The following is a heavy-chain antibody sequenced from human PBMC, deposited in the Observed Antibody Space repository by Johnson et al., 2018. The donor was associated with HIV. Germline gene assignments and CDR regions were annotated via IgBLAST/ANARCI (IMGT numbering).Heavy chain of an antibody. CDR1: GFMFSRYA. Sequence: VQLVESGGGVVQPGRSLRLSCEASGFMFSRYALAWVRQAPGKGLEWVANIKQAGSEKYYVDSVKGRFTISRDNAKNSLYLQMNSLRAEDTAVYYCAKAFEYSSSSMAFDIWGQGTMVTVSS. CDR3: AKAFEYSSSSMAFDI. J-gene: IGHJ3*02. CDR2: IKQAGSEK. V-gene: IGHV3-7*01. D-gene: IGHD6-6*01.